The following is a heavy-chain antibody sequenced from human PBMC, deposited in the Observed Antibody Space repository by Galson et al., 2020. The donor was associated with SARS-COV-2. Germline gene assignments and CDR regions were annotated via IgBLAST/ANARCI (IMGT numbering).Heavy chain of an antibody. V-gene: IGHV4-59*01. D-gene: IGHD3-10*01. CDR2: IYYSGST. Sequence: SETLSLTCTVSGGSISSYYWSWIRQPPGKGLEWIGYIYYSGSTNYNPSLKSRVTISVDTSKNQFSLKLSSVTAADTAVYYCARARPVTWMRFGELFGEHDDWGQGTLVTVSS. CDR3: ARARPVTWMRFGELFGEHDD. CDR1: GGSISSYY. J-gene: IGHJ4*02.